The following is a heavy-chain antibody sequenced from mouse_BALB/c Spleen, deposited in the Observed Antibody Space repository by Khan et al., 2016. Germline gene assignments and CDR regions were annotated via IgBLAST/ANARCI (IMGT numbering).Heavy chain of an antibody. V-gene: IGHV9-4*02. CDR3: ARGGNCIHGYFDV. CDR1: GYTFTTAG. Sequence: QIQLVQSGPELKKPGETVRISCKASGYTFTTAGMQWVQKMPGKGLKWIGWINTHSGVPKYAEDFKGRFAFSLETSASTAYLQISNLKNEDTATYFCARGGNCIHGYFDVWGAGTTVTVSS. D-gene: IGHD2-1*01. CDR2: INTHSGVP. J-gene: IGHJ1*01.